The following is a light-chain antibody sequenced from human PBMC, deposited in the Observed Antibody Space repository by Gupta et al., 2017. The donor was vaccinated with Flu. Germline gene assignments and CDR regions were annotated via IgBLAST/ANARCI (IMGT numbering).Light chain of an antibody. CDR2: EVD. V-gene: IGLV2-14*01. CDR3: SSYSGSSTL. J-gene: IGLJ2*01. Sequence: SITTSCTGTNSDIGAYNYVAWYQQHPGQAPKLIIFEVDNRPSGVSNRISGSKSGKTASLTISGLQAEDEAHYYCSSYSGSSTLFGGGTKLTVL. CDR1: NSDIGAYNY.